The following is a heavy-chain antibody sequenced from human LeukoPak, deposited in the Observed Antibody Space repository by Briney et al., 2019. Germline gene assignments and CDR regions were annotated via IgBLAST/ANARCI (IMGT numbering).Heavy chain of an antibody. D-gene: IGHD3-3*01. Sequence: GRSLRLSCAASGSTFSSYAMHWVRQAPGKGLEWVAVISYDGSNKYYADSVKGRFTISRDNSKNTLYLQMNSLRAEDTAVYYCARRSSENYFDYWGQGTLVTVSS. CDR1: GSTFSSYA. J-gene: IGHJ4*02. CDR3: ARRSSENYFDY. CDR2: ISYDGSNK. V-gene: IGHV3-30-3*01.